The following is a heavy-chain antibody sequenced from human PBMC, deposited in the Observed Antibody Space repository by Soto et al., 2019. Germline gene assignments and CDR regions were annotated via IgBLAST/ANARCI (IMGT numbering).Heavy chain of an antibody. CDR2: ISDDGSRA. D-gene: IGHD4-17*01. J-gene: IGHJ4*02. V-gene: IGHV3-74*01. Sequence: EVQLVESGGDLVQPGGSLRLSCTASGFTFSMYWMHWVRQVPGKGPEWVSRISDDGSRADYADSVKGRFTISRDNAKNILYLEVNVLRADDTAVYYCATGPRASSVGTVAFWGQGTPVTVSS. CDR3: ATGPRASSVGTVAF. CDR1: GFTFSMYW.